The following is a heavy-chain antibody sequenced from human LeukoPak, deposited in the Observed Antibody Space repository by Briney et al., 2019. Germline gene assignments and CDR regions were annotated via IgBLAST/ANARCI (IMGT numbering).Heavy chain of an antibody. J-gene: IGHJ4*02. V-gene: IGHV3-23*01. D-gene: IGHD3-22*01. Sequence: QPGGSLRLSCAASGFTLGNYAMSWVRQAPGKGLEWVSSMSSSGGSTYYADSVKGRFTFSRDNPKNTLYLQMNSLRAEDTAVYYCAKSSYYDTCGFYREYYFDYWGQGTLVTVSS. CDR2: MSSSGGST. CDR1: GFTLGNYA. CDR3: AKSSYYDTCGFYREYYFDY.